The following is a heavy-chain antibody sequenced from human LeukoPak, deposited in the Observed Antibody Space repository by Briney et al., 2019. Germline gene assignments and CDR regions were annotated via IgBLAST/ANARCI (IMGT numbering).Heavy chain of an antibody. CDR2: IIPILGIA. Sequence: SVKVSCKASGGTFSSYAISWVRQAPGQGLEWMGRIIPILGIANYAQKFQGRVTITADKSTSTAYMELSGLRSEDTAVYYCAGYCSSTSCYDWFDPWGQGTLVTVSS. D-gene: IGHD2-2*01. V-gene: IGHV1-69*04. CDR3: AGYCSSTSCYDWFDP. J-gene: IGHJ5*02. CDR1: GGTFSSYA.